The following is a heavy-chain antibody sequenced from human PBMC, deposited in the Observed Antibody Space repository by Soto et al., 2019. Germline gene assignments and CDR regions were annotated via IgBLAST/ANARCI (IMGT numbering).Heavy chain of an antibody. CDR3: ARSVAVPGAHIDY. CDR1: GGSISGSY. J-gene: IGHJ4*02. Sequence: QVQLQESGPGLVKPSETLSLTCSVSGGSISGSYWCWIRQSPGKGLEWLGYVYYTGSTNYSPSLRSRGSISVDTSKNEFSLRLSSVTAADTAVYFCARSVAVPGAHIDYWGQGTQVTVSS. V-gene: IGHV4-59*01. CDR2: VYYTGST. D-gene: IGHD6-19*01.